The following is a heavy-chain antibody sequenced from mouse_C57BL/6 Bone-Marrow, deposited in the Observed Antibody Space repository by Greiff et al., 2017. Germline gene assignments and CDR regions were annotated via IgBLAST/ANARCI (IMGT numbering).Heavy chain of an antibody. J-gene: IGHJ2*01. CDR2: IDPENGDT. Sequence: VQLKQSGAELVRPGASVKLSCTASGFNIKDDYMHWVKQRPEQGLEWIGWIDPENGDTEYASKFQGKATITADTSSNTAYLQLSSLTSEDTAVYYCTNSNSYYFDDWGQGTTLTVSS. D-gene: IGHD2-5*01. CDR3: TNSNSYYFDD. V-gene: IGHV14-4*01. CDR1: GFNIKDDY.